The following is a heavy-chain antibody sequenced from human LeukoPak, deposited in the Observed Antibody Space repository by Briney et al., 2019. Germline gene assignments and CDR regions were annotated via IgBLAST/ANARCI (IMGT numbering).Heavy chain of an antibody. CDR2: ISGSNSYI. CDR3: ARALTTLTYEGY. CDR1: GFTFSSYT. D-gene: IGHD1-1*01. J-gene: IGHJ4*02. Sequence: GGSLRLSCAASGFTFSSYTMHWIRQAPGKGLEWVSSISGSNSYIFYADSVKGRFTVSRDNAKDSLYLQMNSLRAENTAVYYCARALTTLTYEGYWGQGTLVTVSS. V-gene: IGHV3-21*01.